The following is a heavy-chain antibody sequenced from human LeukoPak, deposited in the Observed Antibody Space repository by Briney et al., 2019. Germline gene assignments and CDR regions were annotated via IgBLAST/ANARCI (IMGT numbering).Heavy chain of an antibody. CDR2: IIPIFGTA. CDR1: GGTFSSYA. CDR3: ARGSHSGSYLFDY. Sequence: SVNVSCKASGGTFSSYAIIWVRQAPGQGLEWMGGIIPIFGTANYAQKFQGRVTITADDSTSTAYMELSSLRSEDTAVYYCARGSHSGSYLFDYWGQGNLVTVSS. V-gene: IGHV1-69*01. D-gene: IGHD1-26*01. J-gene: IGHJ4*02.